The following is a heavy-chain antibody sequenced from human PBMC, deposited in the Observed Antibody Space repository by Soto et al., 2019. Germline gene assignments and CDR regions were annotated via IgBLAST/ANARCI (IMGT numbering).Heavy chain of an antibody. V-gene: IGHV3-30*18. CDR1: GFTFSSYG. CDR3: AKDLTAARPYYYYGMDV. Sequence: AGGSLRLSCAASGFTFSSYGMHWVRQAPGKGLEWVAVISYDGSNKYYADSVKGRFTISRDNSKSTLYLQMNSLRAEDTAVYYCAKDLTAARPYYYYGMDVWGQGTTVPVSS. CDR2: ISYDGSNK. D-gene: IGHD6-6*01. J-gene: IGHJ6*02.